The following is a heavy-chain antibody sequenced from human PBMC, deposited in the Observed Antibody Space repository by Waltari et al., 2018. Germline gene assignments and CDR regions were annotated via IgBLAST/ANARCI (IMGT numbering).Heavy chain of an antibody. CDR3: ARKDVVTTVEQYYYGMDI. J-gene: IGHJ6*02. Sequence: QVQLVQSEAEVKKSGSSVKVSCKASGGTFSSYGFSWVRQAPGQGLEWMGFINPMFGTTKYAQNFQGRVTITADESRNTVYMELSRLRSEDTAVYYCARKDVVTTVEQYYYGMDIWGQGTTVTVSS. V-gene: IGHV1-69*01. CDR2: INPMFGTT. D-gene: IGHD5-12*01. CDR1: GGTFSSYG.